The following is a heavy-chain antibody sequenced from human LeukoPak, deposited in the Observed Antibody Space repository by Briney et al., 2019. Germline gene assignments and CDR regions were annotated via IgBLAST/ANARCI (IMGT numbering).Heavy chain of an antibody. CDR2: IFYSGTT. CDR1: GGSISSSSYY. Sequence: PSETLSLTCTVSGGSISSSSYYWDWIRQPPGKGLEWIGTIFYSGTTSYSPSLKSRVTISVDTSRNQFSLNLTSVTAADTAVYYCARSSNWYYLNDYWGQGTLVTVSS. D-gene: IGHD6-13*01. CDR3: ARSSNWYYLNDY. V-gene: IGHV4-39*01. J-gene: IGHJ4*02.